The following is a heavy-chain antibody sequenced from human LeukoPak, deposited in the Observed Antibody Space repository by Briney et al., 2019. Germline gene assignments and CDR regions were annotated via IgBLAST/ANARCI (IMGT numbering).Heavy chain of an antibody. V-gene: IGHV1-69*13. J-gene: IGHJ4*02. CDR2: IIPIFGTA. D-gene: IGHD3-22*01. Sequence: ASVKVSCKASGGTFSSYAISWVRQAPGQGLEWMGGIIPIFGTANYAQKFQGRVTITADESTSTAYMELSSLRSEDTAVYYCASYDSSGYYLPPLDWGQGTLVTVSS. CDR3: ASYDSSGYYLPPLD. CDR1: GGTFSSYA.